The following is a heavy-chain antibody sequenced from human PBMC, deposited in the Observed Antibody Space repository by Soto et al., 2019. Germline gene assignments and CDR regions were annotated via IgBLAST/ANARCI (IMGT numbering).Heavy chain of an antibody. Sequence: QVQLVESGGGVVQPGRSLRLSCAASGFTFSSYAMHWVRQAPGKGLEWVAVISYDGSNKYYADSVKGRFTISRDNSKNTLYRQMTSLRAEDTAVYYCARELLRGDYGMDVWGQGTTVTVAS. J-gene: IGHJ6*02. CDR1: GFTFSSYA. CDR2: ISYDGSNK. V-gene: IGHV3-30-3*01. D-gene: IGHD1-26*01. CDR3: ARELLRGDYGMDV.